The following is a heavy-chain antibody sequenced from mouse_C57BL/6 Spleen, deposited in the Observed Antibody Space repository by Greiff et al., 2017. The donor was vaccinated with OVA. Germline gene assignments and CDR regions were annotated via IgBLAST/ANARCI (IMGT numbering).Heavy chain of an antibody. CDR1: GYTFTSYW. V-gene: IGHV1-50*01. J-gene: IGHJ2*01. CDR3: ARRATTADY. CDR2: IDPSDSYT. Sequence: QVQLQQPGAELVKPGASVKLSCKASGYTFTSYWMQWVKQRPGQGLEWIGEIDPSDSYTNSNQKFKGKATLTVDTSSSTAYMQLSSLTSEDSAVYYCARRATTADYWGQGTTLTVSS. D-gene: IGHD1-2*01.